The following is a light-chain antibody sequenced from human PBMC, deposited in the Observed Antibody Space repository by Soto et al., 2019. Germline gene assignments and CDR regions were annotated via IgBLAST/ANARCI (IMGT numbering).Light chain of an antibody. Sequence: QSALTQPASVSGSPGQSIAISCTGTSSDVGGYNYVSWYQQHPGKAPKLMVYDVSNRPSGVSNRFSGSKSCNTASLTISGHQAEDEADYYCRSYTSSRTYVFGTGTKVTVL. CDR3: RSYTSSRTYV. CDR2: DVS. J-gene: IGLJ1*01. V-gene: IGLV2-14*01. CDR1: SSDVGGYNY.